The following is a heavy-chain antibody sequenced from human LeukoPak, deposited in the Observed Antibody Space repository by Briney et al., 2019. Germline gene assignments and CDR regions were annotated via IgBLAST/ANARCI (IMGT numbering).Heavy chain of an antibody. Sequence: PGGSLRLSCAASGFTFSSYGMHWVRQAPGKGLEWVAVIWYDGSNKYYADSVKGRFTISRDNSKNTLYLQMNSLRAEDTAVCYCAKVLMGVVTASFHYWGQGTLVTVSS. CDR2: IWYDGSNK. J-gene: IGHJ4*02. CDR3: AKVLMGVVTASFHY. V-gene: IGHV3-33*06. CDR1: GFTFSSYG. D-gene: IGHD2-21*02.